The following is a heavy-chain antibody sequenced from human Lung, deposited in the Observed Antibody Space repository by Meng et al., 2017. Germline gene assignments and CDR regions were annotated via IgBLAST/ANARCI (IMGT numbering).Heavy chain of an antibody. CDR1: GGSFSGYY. V-gene: IGHV4-34*02. D-gene: IGHD6-19*01. CDR2: IIDSGST. CDR3: VRRTYSSGWYFDY. J-gene: IGHJ4*02. Sequence: QVDTQQWGAGLLKPSESLSLPCAVYGGSFSGYYWSWIRQPPGKGLEWIGEIIDSGSTNYNPSLKSRVTISVDTSKNQFSLRVTSVTAADRAVYYCVRRTYSSGWYFDYWGQGTLVTVSS.